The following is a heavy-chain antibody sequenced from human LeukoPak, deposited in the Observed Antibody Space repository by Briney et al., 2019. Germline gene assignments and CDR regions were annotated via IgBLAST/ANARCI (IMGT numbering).Heavy chain of an antibody. V-gene: IGHV3-13*01. Sequence: PGGSLRLSCAASGFAFYNYDMHWVRQTGKDLEWVSVIAANGDSYYAGSVKGRFTISRDNGNNALYLQMNSLRDGDTAVYYCARGNSYRFDYWGQGTLVTVSS. D-gene: IGHD3-10*01. J-gene: IGHJ4*02. CDR1: GFAFYNYD. CDR2: IAANGDS. CDR3: ARGNSYRFDY.